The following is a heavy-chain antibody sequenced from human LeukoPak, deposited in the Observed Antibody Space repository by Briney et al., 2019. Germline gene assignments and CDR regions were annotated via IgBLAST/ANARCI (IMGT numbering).Heavy chain of an antibody. V-gene: IGHV4-59*01. Sequence: SETLSLTCTVSGGSISSYYWTWIRQPPGKGLEWIGYIYYSGSTNYNPSLKSRVTLSVDTSKNQFSLNLSSVTAADTAVYYCARNLWFGESADAFNIWGQGTMVTASS. CDR2: IYYSGST. J-gene: IGHJ3*02. CDR3: ARNLWFGESADAFNI. D-gene: IGHD3-10*01. CDR1: GGSISSYY.